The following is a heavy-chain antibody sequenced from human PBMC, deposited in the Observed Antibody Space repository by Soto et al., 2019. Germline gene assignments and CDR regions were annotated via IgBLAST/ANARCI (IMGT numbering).Heavy chain of an antibody. CDR2: IYHSGST. Sequence: PSETLSLTCAVSGGSISSGGYSWSWIRQPPGKGLEWIGYIYHSGSTYYNPSLKSRVTISVDRSKNQFSLKLSSVTAADTAVYYCARASDSSGYAHGYCGQGTLVTVSS. D-gene: IGHD3-22*01. V-gene: IGHV4-30-2*01. J-gene: IGHJ4*02. CDR3: ARASDSSGYAHGY. CDR1: GGSISSGGYS.